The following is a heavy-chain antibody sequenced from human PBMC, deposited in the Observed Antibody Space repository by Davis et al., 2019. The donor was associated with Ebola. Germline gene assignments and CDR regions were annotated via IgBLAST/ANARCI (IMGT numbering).Heavy chain of an antibody. CDR3: ARDLVYSSSPGYGMDV. CDR2: ISSSSSSI. D-gene: IGHD6-6*01. Sequence: GESLKISCEASGFTFSRFSMNWVRQAPGKGLEWVSYISSSSSSIYYADSVKGRFTISRDNAKNSLYLQMNSLRDEDTAVYYCARDLVYSSSPGYGMDVWGKGTTVTVSS. J-gene: IGHJ6*04. V-gene: IGHV3-48*02. CDR1: GFTFSRFS.